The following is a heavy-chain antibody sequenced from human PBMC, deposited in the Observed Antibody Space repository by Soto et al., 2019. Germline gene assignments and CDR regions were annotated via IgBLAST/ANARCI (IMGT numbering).Heavy chain of an antibody. J-gene: IGHJ4*02. Sequence: EVQLVESGGGLVQPGGSLRLSCVASGFTFSHYWMHWVREAPGKGLLWVSRITSDGSNTAYADSVKGRFTISRDNAKNTLDLQLNSLGAEDTAIYYCASLLWGSVSTDYWGQGILVTVSS. CDR2: ITSDGSNT. CDR1: GFTFSHYW. D-gene: IGHD2-21*01. V-gene: IGHV3-74*01. CDR3: ASLLWGSVSTDY.